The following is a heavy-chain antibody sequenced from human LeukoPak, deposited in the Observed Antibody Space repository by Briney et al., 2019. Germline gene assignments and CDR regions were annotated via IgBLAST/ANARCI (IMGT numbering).Heavy chain of an antibody. D-gene: IGHD4-17*01. CDR1: GGSISSYY. Sequence: PSETLSLTCTVSGGSISSYYWSCIRQPPGKGLEWIGYIYYSGSTNYNPSLKSRVTISVDTSKNQFSLKLSSVTAADTAVYYCARDATTVTWGFDPWGQGTLVTVSS. CDR2: IYYSGST. V-gene: IGHV4-59*01. J-gene: IGHJ5*02. CDR3: ARDATTVTWGFDP.